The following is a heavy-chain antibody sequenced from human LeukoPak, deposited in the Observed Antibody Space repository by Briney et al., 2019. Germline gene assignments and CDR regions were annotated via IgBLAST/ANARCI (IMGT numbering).Heavy chain of an antibody. Sequence: ASVKVSCKASGYTFISYGISWVRQAPGQGLEWMGRISAYSGTTKYTQKLRGRVTMTTETSTSTAYMELGSLRSDDTAVYYCARLRVINGDLDYWGQGTLVTVSS. CDR1: GYTFISYG. V-gene: IGHV1-18*01. CDR3: ARLRVINGDLDY. J-gene: IGHJ4*02. CDR2: ISAYSGTT.